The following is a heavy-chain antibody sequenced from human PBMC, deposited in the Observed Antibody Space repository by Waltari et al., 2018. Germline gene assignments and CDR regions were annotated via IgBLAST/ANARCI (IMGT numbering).Heavy chain of an antibody. D-gene: IGHD2-15*01. V-gene: IGHV4-34*01. CDR1: GGSFSGYY. J-gene: IGHJ4*02. Sequence: QVQLQQWGAGLLKPSETLSLTCAVYGGSFSGYYWSWIRQPPGKGLEWIGEINHSGITTYNPALKSRVTISVDTSKNQFSLKLSSVTAADTAVYYCARVRRYCSGGSCYLSRSDYWGQGTLVTVSS. CDR2: INHSGIT. CDR3: ARVRRYCSGGSCYLSRSDY.